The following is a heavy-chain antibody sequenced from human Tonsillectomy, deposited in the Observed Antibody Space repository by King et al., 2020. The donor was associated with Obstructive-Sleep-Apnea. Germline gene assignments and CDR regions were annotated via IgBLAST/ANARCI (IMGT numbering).Heavy chain of an antibody. V-gene: IGHV3-74*01. CDR3: ASGIVVVPAANDY. J-gene: IGHJ4*02. CDR2: INSDGSST. CDR1: GFTFSSYW. Sequence: VQLVESGGGLVQPGGSLRLSCAASGFTFSSYWMHWVRQAPVKGLVWVSRINSDGSSTSYADSGKGRFTISRDNAKNTLYLQMNSLRAEDTAVYYCASGIVVVPAANDYWGQGTLVTVSS. D-gene: IGHD2-2*01.